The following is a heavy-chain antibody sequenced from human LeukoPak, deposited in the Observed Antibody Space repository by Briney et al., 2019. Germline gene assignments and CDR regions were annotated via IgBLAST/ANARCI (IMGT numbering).Heavy chain of an antibody. V-gene: IGHV4-30-4*08. CDR3: ARDSDLGVDYY. Sequence: SETLSLTCTVSGGSISSGDYYWSRIRQPPGEGLEWIGYISYSGSTYYNPSLKSRVTIAVDTSKNQISLKLSSVTAADTAVYYCARDSDLGVDYYWGQGTLVTVSS. J-gene: IGHJ4*02. D-gene: IGHD3-10*01. CDR1: GGSISSGDYY. CDR2: ISYSGST.